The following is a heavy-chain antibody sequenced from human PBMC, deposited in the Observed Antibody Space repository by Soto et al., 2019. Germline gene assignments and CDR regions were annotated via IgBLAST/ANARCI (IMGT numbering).Heavy chain of an antibody. D-gene: IGHD2-2*01. CDR2: IYYSGST. V-gene: IGHV4-31*03. Sequence: QVQLQESGPGLVKPSQTLSLTCTVSGGSISSGGYYWSWIRQHPGKGLEWIGYIYYSGSTYYNPSLKRRVTISVDTSKNQFSLKLSSVTAADTAVYYCARSKLGYCISTSCYALDYWGQGTLVTVSS. CDR3: ARSKLGYCISTSCYALDY. CDR1: GGSISSGGYY. J-gene: IGHJ4*02.